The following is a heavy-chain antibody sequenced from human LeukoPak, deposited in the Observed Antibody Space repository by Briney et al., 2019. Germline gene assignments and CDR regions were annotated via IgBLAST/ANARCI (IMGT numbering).Heavy chain of an antibody. CDR1: GFTFSDSY. Sequence: GGSLRLSCAAPGFTFSDSYMSWSRQGPGKGLDWVSYISNSGSNTNYAHSVKGRFTISRDTAKNSLYLQMNSLRAEDTAVYYCARVRESYAADYWGQGTLVTVSS. CDR3: ARVRESYAADY. J-gene: IGHJ4*02. V-gene: IGHV3-11*06. D-gene: IGHD1-26*01. CDR2: ISNSGSNT.